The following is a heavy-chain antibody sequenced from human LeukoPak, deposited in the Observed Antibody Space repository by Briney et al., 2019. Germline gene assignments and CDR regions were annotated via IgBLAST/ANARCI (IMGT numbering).Heavy chain of an antibody. CDR3: ATVVLYSSYYFDY. J-gene: IGHJ4*02. CDR2: FDPEDGAT. D-gene: IGHD5-12*01. CDR1: GYTLTELS. Sequence: ASVKVSCRVSGYTLTELSMHWVRQAPGKGLEWMGGFDPEDGATIYAQKFQGRVTMTEDTSTDTAYMELSSLRSEDTAVYYCATVVLYSSYYFDYWGQGTLVTVSS. V-gene: IGHV1-24*01.